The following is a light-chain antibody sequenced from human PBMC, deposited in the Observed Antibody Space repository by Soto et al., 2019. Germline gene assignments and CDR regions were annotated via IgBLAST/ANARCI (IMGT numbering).Light chain of an antibody. V-gene: IGKV3-20*01. CDR1: QSVSSSY. CDR2: GAS. Sequence: EIVLTQSPGTLSLSPGERATLSCRARQSVSSSYLAWYQQKPGQAPRLLIYGASSRATGIPDRFSVSGFGTDFTLTISRLLTEDLAVYYWQQYGSSPRTFGQGIKLEIK. CDR3: QQYGSSPRT. J-gene: IGKJ2*01.